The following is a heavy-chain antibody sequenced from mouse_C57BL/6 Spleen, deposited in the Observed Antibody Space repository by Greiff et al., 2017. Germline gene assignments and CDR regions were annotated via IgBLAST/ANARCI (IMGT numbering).Heavy chain of an antibody. CDR1: GYTFTSYW. D-gene: IGHD2-5*01. Sequence: QVQLQQPGAELVRPGSSVKLSCKASGYTFTSYWMHWVKQRPIQGLEWIGNIDPSDSETHYNQKFKDKATLTVDKSSSPAYMQLSSLTSEDSAVYYCARYSRYYYAMDYWGQGTSVTVSS. J-gene: IGHJ4*01. CDR2: IDPSDSET. V-gene: IGHV1-52*01. CDR3: ARYSRYYYAMDY.